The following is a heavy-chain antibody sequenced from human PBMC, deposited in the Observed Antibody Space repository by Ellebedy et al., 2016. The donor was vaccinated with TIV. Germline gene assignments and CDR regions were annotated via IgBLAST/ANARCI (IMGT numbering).Heavy chain of an antibody. CDR3: ARVGGHGNYYYYGMDV. Sequence: PGGSLRLSCAASGFTFSSYGMHWVRQAPGKGLEWVAVIWYDGSNKYYADSVKGRFTISRDNAKNSLYLQMNSLRAEDTALYHCARVGGHGNYYYYGMDVWGQGTTVTVSS. V-gene: IGHV3-33*08. D-gene: IGHD1-14*01. J-gene: IGHJ6*02. CDR2: IWYDGSNK. CDR1: GFTFSSYG.